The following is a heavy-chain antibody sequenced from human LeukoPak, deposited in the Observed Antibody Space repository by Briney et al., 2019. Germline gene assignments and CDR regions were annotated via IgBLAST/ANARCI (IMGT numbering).Heavy chain of an antibody. CDR3: ARHLLGDFDP. V-gene: IGHV4-59*08. Sequence: KPSETLSLTCTVSGASIGPHQWSWFRQPPGKGLEWIGFITISGGTSYNPSLKNRVTISLDRSMNQVSLRLISVTAADSAMYFCARHLLGDFDPWGQGILVTVSS. D-gene: IGHD2-21*02. CDR2: ITISGGT. CDR1: GASIGPHQ. J-gene: IGHJ5*02.